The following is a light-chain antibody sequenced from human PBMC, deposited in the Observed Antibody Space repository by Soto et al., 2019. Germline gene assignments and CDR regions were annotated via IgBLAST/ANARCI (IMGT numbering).Light chain of an antibody. CDR1: QSVSSH. V-gene: IGKV3-15*01. J-gene: IGKJ5*01. CDR3: QQYKNWPIT. Sequence: RVSTQSPATLSVSPGARATLSCRASQSVSSHLAWYQQKPGPPPRLLIYGASTRATGIPARFSGSGSGTELTITISSLQSEDFEVYYCQQYKNWPITFGQGTRLDIK. CDR2: GAS.